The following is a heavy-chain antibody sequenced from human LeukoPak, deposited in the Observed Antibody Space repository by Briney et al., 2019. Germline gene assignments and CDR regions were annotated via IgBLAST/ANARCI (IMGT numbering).Heavy chain of an antibody. CDR3: ARGPISGWSADY. CDR1: GLTFSSYN. J-gene: IGHJ4*02. V-gene: IGHV3-48*02. D-gene: IGHD6-19*01. Sequence: GSLRLSCAVSGLTFSSYNMNWVRQAPGKGLEWVSYISNSGSMIYYADSVKGRFTLSRDNAKNSLYLQMNSLRDEDTAMYYCARGPISGWSADYWGQGTLVTVSS. CDR2: ISNSGSMI.